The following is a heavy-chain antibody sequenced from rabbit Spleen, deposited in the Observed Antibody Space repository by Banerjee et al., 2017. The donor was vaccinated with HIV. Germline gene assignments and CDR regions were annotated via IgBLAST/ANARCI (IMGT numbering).Heavy chain of an antibody. V-gene: IGHV1S40*01. J-gene: IGHJ6*01. CDR3: ARDSGTSFSSYGMDL. Sequence: QSLEESGGDLVKPGASLTLTCIASGVSFSGNSYLCWVRQPPGKGPEWIACVSAGVSFTTYYATWAKGRFTISKTSSTTVTLQMTSLTAADTATYFCARDSGTSFSSYGMDLWGPGTLVTVS. CDR2: VSAGVSFTT. CDR1: GVSFSGNSY. D-gene: IGHD8-1*01.